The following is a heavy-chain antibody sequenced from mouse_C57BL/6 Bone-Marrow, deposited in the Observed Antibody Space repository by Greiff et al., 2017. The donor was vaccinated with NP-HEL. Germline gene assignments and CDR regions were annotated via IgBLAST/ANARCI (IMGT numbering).Heavy chain of an antibody. CDR2: IYIGNGYT. CDR3: ARRRGITTADFDY. V-gene: IGHV1-58*01. Sequence: VHVKQSGAELVRPGSSVKMSCKTSGYTFTSYGINWVKQRPGQGLEWIGYIYIGNGYTEYNEKFKGKATLTSDTSSSTAYMQLSSLTSEDSAIYFCARRRGITTADFDYWGQGTTLTVSS. CDR1: GYTFTSYG. J-gene: IGHJ2*01. D-gene: IGHD1-2*01.